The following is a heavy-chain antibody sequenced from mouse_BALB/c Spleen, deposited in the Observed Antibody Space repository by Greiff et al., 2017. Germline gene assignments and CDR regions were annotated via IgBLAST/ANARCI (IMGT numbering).Heavy chain of an antibody. CDR1: GFTFSSFG. J-gene: IGHJ4*01. CDR2: ISSGSSTI. V-gene: IGHV5-17*02. D-gene: IGHD6-1*01. Sequence: VQLKESGGGLVQPGGSRKLSCAASGFTFSSFGMHWVRQAPEKGLEWVAYISSGSSTIYYADTVKGRFTISRDNPKNTLFLQMTSLRSEDTAMYYCASGGATRAMDYWGQGTSVTVSS. CDR3: ASGGATRAMDY.